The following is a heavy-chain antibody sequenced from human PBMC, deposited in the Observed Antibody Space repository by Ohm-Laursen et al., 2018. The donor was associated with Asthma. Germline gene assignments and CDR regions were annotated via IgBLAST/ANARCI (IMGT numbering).Heavy chain of an antibody. V-gene: IGHV3-53*01. CDR1: GFSVSRHF. Sequence: SLRLPCSASGFSVSRHFMNWIRQGPEKGLEWVSDIYPGGATFYADSVKGRFTISRDDSKNTLNLQMSSLRGDDTAVYYCARGQGSGDISGSDPFDLWGQGTTVIVSS. CDR3: ARGQGSGDISGSDPFDL. D-gene: IGHD3-10*01. J-gene: IGHJ3*01. CDR2: IYPGGAT.